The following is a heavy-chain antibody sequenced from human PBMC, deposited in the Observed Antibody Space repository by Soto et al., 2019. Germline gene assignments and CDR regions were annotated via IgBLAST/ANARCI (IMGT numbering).Heavy chain of an antibody. V-gene: IGHV4-31*03. Sequence: QVQLQESGPGLVKPSQTLSLTCTVSGGSINSGGYYWSWIRQHPGKGLEWIGYIYYSGSTCSNPSLKSRCTISVDTSKNQFALKLSSVTAADTSVYYCARVCGGDCHNGMDVWGQGTTVTVSS. D-gene: IGHD2-21*02. CDR3: ARVCGGDCHNGMDV. J-gene: IGHJ6*02. CDR2: IYYSGST. CDR1: GGSINSGGYY.